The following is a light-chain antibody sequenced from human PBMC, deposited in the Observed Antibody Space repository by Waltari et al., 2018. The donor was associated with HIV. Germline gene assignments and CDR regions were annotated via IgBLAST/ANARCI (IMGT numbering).Light chain of an antibody. J-gene: IGLJ1*01. Sequence: SYVLTQPPSVSVAPGKTARITCGGNNIGSKSVHWYQQKPGQAPVLVIYYDSARPSGIPERFSGSNSGNTATLTISRVEAGDEVDYYCQVWDSSSDTYVFGTGTKVTVL. V-gene: IGLV3-21*04. CDR1: NIGSKS. CDR2: YDS. CDR3: QVWDSSSDTYV.